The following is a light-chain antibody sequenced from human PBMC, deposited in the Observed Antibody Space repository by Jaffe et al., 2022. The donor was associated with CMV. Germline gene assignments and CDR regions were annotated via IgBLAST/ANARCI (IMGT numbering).Light chain of an antibody. CDR1: QDIIKY. Sequence: DMQMTQSPSSLSASVGDRVTITCQASQDIIKYLNWYQQKPGKAPKLLIYDVSTLETGVPSRFSGSGSGTLFTFTISSLQPEDIATYYCQQYNNLPLTFGGGTKVEIK. J-gene: IGKJ4*01. V-gene: IGKV1-33*01. CDR2: DVS. CDR3: QQYNNLPLT.